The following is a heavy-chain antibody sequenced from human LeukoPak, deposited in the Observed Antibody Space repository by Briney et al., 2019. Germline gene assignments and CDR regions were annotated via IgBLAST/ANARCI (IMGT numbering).Heavy chain of an antibody. CDR3: ARDRPGYSYGEPLDY. CDR1: GYTFTTYY. Sequence: GASVTVSCKTSGYTFTTYYMHWVRQAPGQGLEWMGRISSNTGGADYAQNFEGSVSMTRDTSKSTVYMELSWLRSDDTAMYYCARDRPGYSYGEPLDYWGQGTQVTVSS. D-gene: IGHD5-18*01. CDR2: ISSNTGGA. J-gene: IGHJ4*02. V-gene: IGHV1-2*06.